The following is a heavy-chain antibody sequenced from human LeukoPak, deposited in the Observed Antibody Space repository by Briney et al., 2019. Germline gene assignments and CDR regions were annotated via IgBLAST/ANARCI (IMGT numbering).Heavy chain of an antibody. CDR2: ISGRDGSK. J-gene: IGHJ4*02. CDR3: AKESGISWGYFDY. Sequence: PGGSLRLSCAASGFTFSSYAMSWVRQAPGKGLEWVSVISGRDGSKYYADSVKGRFTISRDNSKNTLCLQMSNLRAEDTAVYYCAKESGISWGYFDYWGQGTLVTVSS. D-gene: IGHD6-6*01. V-gene: IGHV3-23*01. CDR1: GFTFSSYA.